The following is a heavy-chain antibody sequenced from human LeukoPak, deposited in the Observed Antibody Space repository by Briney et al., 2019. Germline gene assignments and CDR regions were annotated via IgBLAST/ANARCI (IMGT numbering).Heavy chain of an antibody. CDR2: INPSDGST. J-gene: IGHJ4*02. V-gene: IGHV1-46*01. CDR1: GYTFTSYY. CDR3: ARGIDDYDSSGYYPRKIYYFDY. Sequence: ASVKVSCKASGYTFTSYYMHWVRQAPGQGFEWMSIINPSDGSTTYSQKFQGRVTMTRDTSTSTVYMELSRLRSDDTAVYYCARGIDDYDSSGYYPRKIYYFDYWGQGTLVTVSS. D-gene: IGHD3-22*01.